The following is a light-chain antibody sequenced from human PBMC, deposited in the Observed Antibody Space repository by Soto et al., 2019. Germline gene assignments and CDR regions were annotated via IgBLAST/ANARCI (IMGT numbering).Light chain of an antibody. CDR2: GAS. CDR3: QKYGKFWT. J-gene: IGKJ1*01. CDR1: QNVSSNL. Sequence: IVFTPVPCTVSFSPGERVLPSCRASQNVSSNLLVWYQQHPGQAPRLLIYGASSRATGIPDRFSGSGSGTDFSLTIRRLEPDDFAVYYCQKYGKFWTFGQGTKVDIK. V-gene: IGKV3-20*01.